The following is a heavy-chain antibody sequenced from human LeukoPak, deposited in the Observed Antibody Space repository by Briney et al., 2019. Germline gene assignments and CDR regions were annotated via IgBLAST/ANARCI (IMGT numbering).Heavy chain of an antibody. V-gene: IGHV3-23*01. CDR2: ISGSGGST. Sequence: GGSLRLSCAASGFTFSSYAMSWVRQAPGNGLEWVSAISGSGGSTYYADSVKGRFTTSRDNSKNMLYLQMNSLRAEDTAVYYCAKDQRHTHSYGYFWGQGTLVTVSS. J-gene: IGHJ4*02. CDR3: AKDQRHTHSYGYF. D-gene: IGHD5-18*01. CDR1: GFTFSSYA.